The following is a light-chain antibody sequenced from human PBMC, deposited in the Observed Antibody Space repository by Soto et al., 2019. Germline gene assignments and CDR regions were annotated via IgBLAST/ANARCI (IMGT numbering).Light chain of an antibody. CDR3: CSYAGSSTYV. V-gene: IGLV2-23*02. J-gene: IGLJ1*01. CDR2: EVS. CDR1: SSDVGSYNL. Sequence: SVLTQPASVSGSPGQSITISCTGTSSDVGSYNLVSWYQQHPGKAPKLMIYEVSKRPSGVSNRFSGSKSGNTASLTISGPQAEDEADYYCCSYAGSSTYVFGTGTKVTAL.